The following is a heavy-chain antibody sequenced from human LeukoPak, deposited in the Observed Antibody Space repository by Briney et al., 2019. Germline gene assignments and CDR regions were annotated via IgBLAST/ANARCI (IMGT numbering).Heavy chain of an antibody. D-gene: IGHD5-18*01. CDR3: ARVSTTALDY. CDR2: IRNKANTYTT. J-gene: IGHJ4*02. Sequence: GGSLRLSCAASGFIFSNYAMSWVRQAPGKGLEWVGRIRNKANTYTTDYAASVKDRFTISRDDSKKSLYLEMNSLKTEDTAVYYCARVSTTALDYWGQGVLVTVS. V-gene: IGHV3-72*01. CDR1: GFIFSNYA.